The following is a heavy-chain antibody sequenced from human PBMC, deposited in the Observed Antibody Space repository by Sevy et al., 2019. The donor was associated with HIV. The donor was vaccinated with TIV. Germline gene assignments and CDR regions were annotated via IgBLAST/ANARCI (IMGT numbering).Heavy chain of an antibody. CDR3: AKGGFTMVRGVFDY. V-gene: IGHV3-23*01. D-gene: IGHD3-10*01. CDR2: ISGSGGST. Sequence: GGSLRLSCAASGFSFSSYAMSWVRQTPGKGLEWVSAISGSGGSTYYADSVKGRFTISRDNSKNTLYLQMNSLSAEDTAVYYCAKGGFTMVRGVFDYWGQGTLVTVSS. CDR1: GFSFSSYA. J-gene: IGHJ4*02.